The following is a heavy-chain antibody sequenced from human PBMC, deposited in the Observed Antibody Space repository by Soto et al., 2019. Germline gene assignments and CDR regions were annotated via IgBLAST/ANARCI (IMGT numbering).Heavy chain of an antibody. CDR1: GGSFSGYY. J-gene: IGHJ4*02. CDR3: ARGRTRGYSYGSIFDY. Sequence: SETLSLTCAVYGGSFSGYYWSWIRQPPGKGLEWIGEINHSGSTNYNPSLKSRVTISVDTSKNQFSLKLSSVTAADTAVYYCARGRTRGYSYGSIFDYWGQGTLVTVSS. CDR2: INHSGST. V-gene: IGHV4-34*01. D-gene: IGHD5-18*01.